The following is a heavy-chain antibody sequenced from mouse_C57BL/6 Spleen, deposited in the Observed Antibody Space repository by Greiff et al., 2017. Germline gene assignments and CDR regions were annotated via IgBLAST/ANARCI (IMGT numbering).Heavy chain of an antibody. CDR3: ARGGYDRFDY. J-gene: IGHJ2*01. Sequence: EVQLRQSGPELVKPGASVKISCKASGYTFTDYYMNWVKQSHGKSLEWIGDINPNNGGTSYNQKFKGKATLTVDKSSSTAYMELRSLTSEDSAVYYCARGGYDRFDYWGQGTTLTVSS. CDR1: GYTFTDYY. CDR2: INPNNGGT. V-gene: IGHV1-26*01. D-gene: IGHD2-2*01.